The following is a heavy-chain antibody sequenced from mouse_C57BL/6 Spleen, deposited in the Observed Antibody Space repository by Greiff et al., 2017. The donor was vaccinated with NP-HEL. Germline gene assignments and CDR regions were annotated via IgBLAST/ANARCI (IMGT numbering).Heavy chain of an antibody. CDR1: GFTFSSYT. J-gene: IGHJ4*01. Sequence: EVKLMESGGGLVKPGGSLKLSCAASGFTFSSYTMSWVRQTPEKRLEWVATISGGGGNTYYPDSVKGRFTISRDNAKNTLYLQMSSLRSEDTALYYCARHRTVVAPMDYWGQGTSVTVSS. CDR2: ISGGGGNT. D-gene: IGHD1-1*01. CDR3: ARHRTVVAPMDY. V-gene: IGHV5-9*01.